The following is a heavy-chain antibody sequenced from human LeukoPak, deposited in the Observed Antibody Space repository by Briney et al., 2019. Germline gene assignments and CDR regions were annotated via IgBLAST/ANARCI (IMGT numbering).Heavy chain of an antibody. CDR2: ISSSGSTI. Sequence: GGSLRLSCVASGFTFSSYEMNWVRQAPGKGLEWVSYISSSGSTIYYADSVKGRFTISRDNAKNSLYLQMNSLRAEDTAVYYCARGTYYDILTGHPTNDAFDIWGQGTMVTVSS. CDR1: GFTFSSYE. J-gene: IGHJ3*02. D-gene: IGHD3-9*01. CDR3: ARGTYYDILTGHPTNDAFDI. V-gene: IGHV3-48*03.